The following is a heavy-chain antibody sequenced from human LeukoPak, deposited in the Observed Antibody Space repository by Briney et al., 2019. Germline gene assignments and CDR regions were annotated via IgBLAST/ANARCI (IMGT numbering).Heavy chain of an antibody. J-gene: IGHJ4*02. CDR3: ARAPRDSSSSNYMRRFDY. CDR1: GFSISSDDY. V-gene: IGHV4-38-2*01. D-gene: IGHD3-22*01. Sequence: PSETLSLTCAVSGFSISSDDYWVWIRQPPGQGLEWTGGIYHSGSTYYNPSLKSRVTMSVDTSKNQFSLKLSSVTAADTAVYYCARAPRDSSSSNYMRRFDYWGQGTLVTVSS. CDR2: IYHSGST.